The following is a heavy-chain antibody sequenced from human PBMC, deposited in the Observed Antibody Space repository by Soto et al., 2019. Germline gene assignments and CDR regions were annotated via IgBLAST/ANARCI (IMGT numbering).Heavy chain of an antibody. CDR2: VSWNSGAK. V-gene: IGHV3-9*01. Sequence: PGGSLRLSCVASGFSFDDFVMNWVRQRPGKGLEWVSSVSWNSGAKLYADSVKGRFAISRDSAKKSVYLQMNSLRPDDTAFYYCAKGVATAVPAIDYWGQGTLVTVSS. CDR1: GFSFDDFV. J-gene: IGHJ4*02. CDR3: AKGVATAVPAIDY. D-gene: IGHD2-21*02.